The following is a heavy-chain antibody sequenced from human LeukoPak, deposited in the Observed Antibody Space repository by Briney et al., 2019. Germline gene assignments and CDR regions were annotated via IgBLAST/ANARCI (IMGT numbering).Heavy chain of an antibody. CDR2: IYTSGST. V-gene: IGHV4-61*02. CDR3: ARESGDYYGSGSYYTSLDY. CDR1: GGSISSGSYY. Sequence: PSETLSLTCTVSGGSISSGSYYWSWIRQPAGKGLEWIGRIYTSGSTNYNPSLKSRVTISVDTSKNQFSLKLSSVIAADTAVYYCARESGDYYGSGSYYTSLDYWGQGTLVTVSS. D-gene: IGHD3-10*01. J-gene: IGHJ4*02.